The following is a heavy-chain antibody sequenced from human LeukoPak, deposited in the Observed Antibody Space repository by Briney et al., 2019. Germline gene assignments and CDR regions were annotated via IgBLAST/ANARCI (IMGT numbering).Heavy chain of an antibody. J-gene: IGHJ4*02. Sequence: GGSLRLSCAASGFTFSSYAMHWVRQAPGKGLEWVAVISYDGSNKYYADSVKGRFTISRDNAKNSLYLQMNGLRAEDTAVYYCARDYYGSGSYRSYFDYWGQGALVTVSS. CDR3: ARDYYGSGSYRSYFDY. D-gene: IGHD3-10*01. V-gene: IGHV3-30-3*01. CDR1: GFTFSSYA. CDR2: ISYDGSNK.